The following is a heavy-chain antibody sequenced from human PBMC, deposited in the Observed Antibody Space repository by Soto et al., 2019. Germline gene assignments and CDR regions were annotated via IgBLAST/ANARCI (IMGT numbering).Heavy chain of an antibody. J-gene: IGHJ4*02. Sequence: SETLSLTCTVSGVSISSYYWSWIRQPPGKGLEWIGYIYYSGSTNYNPSLKSRVTISVDTSKNQFSLKLSSVTAADTAVYYCARGDSGYDSNFDYWGQGTLVTVSS. CDR2: IYYSGST. D-gene: IGHD5-12*01. CDR1: GVSISSYY. CDR3: ARGDSGYDSNFDY. V-gene: IGHV4-59*01.